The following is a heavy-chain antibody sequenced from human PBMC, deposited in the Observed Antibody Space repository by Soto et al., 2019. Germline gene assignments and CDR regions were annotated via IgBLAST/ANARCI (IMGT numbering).Heavy chain of an antibody. CDR2: INAGNGNT. J-gene: IGHJ4*02. CDR1: GYTFTSYA. CDR3: ASSLAWKAHTFDY. V-gene: IGHV1-3*01. D-gene: IGHD1-1*01. Sequence: ASVKVSCKASGYTFTSYAMHWVRQAPGQRLEWMGWINAGNGNTKYSQKFQGRVTITRDTSASTAYMELSSLRSEDTAVYYCASSLAWKAHTFDYWGQGTLVAVSS.